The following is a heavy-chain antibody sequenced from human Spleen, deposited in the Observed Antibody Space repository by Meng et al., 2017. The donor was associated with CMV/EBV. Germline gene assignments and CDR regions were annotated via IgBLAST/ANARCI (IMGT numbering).Heavy chain of an antibody. J-gene: IGHJ5*02. CDR1: YF. Sequence: YFWGWIRPSPGKGLEYIGSSYDSGDTYHNPSLKRRITISVDTSKNQVSRKLRSVTAADTAVYYCVRDGGLGYCTNTKCYGRPGWFDLWGQGILVTVSS. D-gene: IGHD2-8*01. CDR3: VRDGGLGYCTNTKCYGRPGWFDL. CDR2: SYDSGDT. V-gene: IGHV4-39*07.